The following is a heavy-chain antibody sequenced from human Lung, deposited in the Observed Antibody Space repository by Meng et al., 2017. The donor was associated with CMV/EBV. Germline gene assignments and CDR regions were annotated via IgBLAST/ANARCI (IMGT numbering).Heavy chain of an antibody. Sequence: SWAASGFTFSNYWMTWLRQAPGRGLELVAHIKEDGSEKYFVGSVKGRFTISRDNAKNSLYLQMNSLRAEDTAVYYCARDPFIKAFDIWCQGTMVTVSS. CDR1: GFTFSNYW. V-gene: IGHV3-7*01. CDR2: IKEDGSEK. J-gene: IGHJ3*02. CDR3: ARDPFIKAFDI.